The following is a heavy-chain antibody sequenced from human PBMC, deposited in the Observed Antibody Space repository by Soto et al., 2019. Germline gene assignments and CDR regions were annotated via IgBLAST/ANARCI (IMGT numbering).Heavy chain of an antibody. CDR3: TSHLGDLSFPRAFDI. V-gene: IGHV3-73*01. CDR2: IRGKTDSYAT. Sequence: EVQLVESGGGWVQPGWSLKLSCAASGFTVSGSAVHWVRQASGKGLEWVGGIRGKTDSYATAYAASVKGRFTLSRDDSKITAYLHMSSLKTEDTAVYYCTSHLGDLSFPRAFDIWGQGTMGTASS. CDR1: GFTVSGSA. D-gene: IGHD3-16*02. J-gene: IGHJ3*02.